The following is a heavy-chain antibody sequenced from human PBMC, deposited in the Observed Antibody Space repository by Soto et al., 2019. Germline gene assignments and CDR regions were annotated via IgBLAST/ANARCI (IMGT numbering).Heavy chain of an antibody. Sequence: QVRLVESGGGVVQPGRSLRLSCAASGFTFSSYAMHWVRQAPGKGLEWVAVISYDGSNKYYADSVKGRFTISRDNSKNTLYLQMNSLRAEDTAVYYCARDRRGRDGYNSGSFDIWGQGTMVTVSS. CDR2: ISYDGSNK. J-gene: IGHJ3*02. CDR3: ARDRRGRDGYNSGSFDI. CDR1: GFTFSSYA. V-gene: IGHV3-30-3*01. D-gene: IGHD5-12*01.